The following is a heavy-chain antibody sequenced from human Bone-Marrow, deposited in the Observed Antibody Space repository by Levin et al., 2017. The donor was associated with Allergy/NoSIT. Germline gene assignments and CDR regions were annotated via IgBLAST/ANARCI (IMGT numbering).Heavy chain of an antibody. CDR2: IRSKAYGGTT. CDR3: TRDSHYDFWSGYYDYGMDV. J-gene: IGHJ6*02. Sequence: GGSLRLSCTASGFTFGDYAMSWVRQAPGKGLEWVGFIRSKAYGGTTEYAASVKGRFTISRDDSKSIAYLQMNSLKTEDTAVYYCTRDSHYDFWSGYYDYGMDVWGQGTTVTVSS. V-gene: IGHV3-49*04. CDR1: GFTFGDYA. D-gene: IGHD3-3*01.